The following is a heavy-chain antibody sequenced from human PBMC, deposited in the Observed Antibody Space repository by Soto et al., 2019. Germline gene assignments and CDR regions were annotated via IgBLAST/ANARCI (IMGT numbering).Heavy chain of an antibody. D-gene: IGHD4-4*01. CDR2: IYPGDSDT. V-gene: IGHV5-51*01. CDR3: ARTTVTTSMDYYYGMDV. J-gene: IGHJ6*02. Sequence: GESLKISCKGSGYSFTSYWIGWVRQMPGKGLEWMGIIYPGDSDTRYSPSFQGQVTISADKSISTAYLQWSSLKASDTAMYYCARTTVTTSMDYYYGMDVWGQGTTVTVS. CDR1: GYSFTSYW.